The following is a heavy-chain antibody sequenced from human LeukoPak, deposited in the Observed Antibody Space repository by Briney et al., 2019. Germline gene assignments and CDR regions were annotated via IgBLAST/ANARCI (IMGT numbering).Heavy chain of an antibody. CDR3: AKVLSYCGGDCYDYYFDY. CDR2: ISGYGGST. V-gene: IGHV3-43*02. J-gene: IGHJ4*02. Sequence: GRSLRLSCAASGFTFDDYAMHWVRHAPGKGLEWVSLISGYGGSTYYADSVTGRFTISRDNSKNSLYLQMNSLRTEDTALYYCAKVLSYCGGDCYDYYFDYWGQGTLVTVSS. D-gene: IGHD2-21*02. CDR1: GFTFDDYA.